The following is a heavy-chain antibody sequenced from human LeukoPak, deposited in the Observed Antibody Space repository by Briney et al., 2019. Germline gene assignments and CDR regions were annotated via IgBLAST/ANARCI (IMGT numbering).Heavy chain of an antibody. J-gene: IGHJ4*02. Sequence: GGSLRLSCAASGFSFSSYSMNWVRQAPGKGLEWVSYISSGGSTIYYAGSVTGRFTISRDNAKNSLFLQMNSLRAEDTAVYYCATAPRDNGGNPDDFDYWGQGTLVTVSS. CDR3: ATAPRDNGGNPDDFDY. CDR2: ISSGGSTI. V-gene: IGHV3-48*01. CDR1: GFSFSSYS. D-gene: IGHD4-23*01.